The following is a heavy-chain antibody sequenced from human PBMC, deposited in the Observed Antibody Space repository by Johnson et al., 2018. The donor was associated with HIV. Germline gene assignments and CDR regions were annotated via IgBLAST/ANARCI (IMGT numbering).Heavy chain of an antibody. CDR2: ISSSSSTI. CDR1: GFTFSSYS. Sequence: VQLVESGGGLVQPGGSLRLSCAASGFTFSSYSMNWVRQAPGKGLEWVSYISSSSSTIYYADSVKGRFTISRDNSKNTLYLQMNSLRAEDTAVYYCANGPIKYSRSSRGGDVEIWGQGTMVTVSS. CDR3: ANGPIKYSRSSRGGDVEI. D-gene: IGHD6-6*01. V-gene: IGHV3-48*01. J-gene: IGHJ3*02.